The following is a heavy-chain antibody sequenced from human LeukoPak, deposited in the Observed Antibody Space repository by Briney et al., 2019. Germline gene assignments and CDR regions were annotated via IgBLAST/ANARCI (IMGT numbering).Heavy chain of an antibody. V-gene: IGHV1-2*02. D-gene: IGHD6-6*01. Sequence: ASVKVSCKASGYTLTGYYMHWGRQAPGQGLEWMGWINPNSGGTNYAQKFQGRVTMTRDTSISTAYMELSRLRSDDTAVYYCAREGSSSESYWFDPWGQGTLVTVSS. J-gene: IGHJ5*02. CDR1: GYTLTGYY. CDR2: INPNSGGT. CDR3: AREGSSSESYWFDP.